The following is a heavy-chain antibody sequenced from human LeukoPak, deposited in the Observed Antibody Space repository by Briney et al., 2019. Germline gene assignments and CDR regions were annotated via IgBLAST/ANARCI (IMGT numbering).Heavy chain of an antibody. CDR1: GYTFTSYG. D-gene: IGHD3-22*01. Sequence: GASVKVSCKTSGYTFTSYGITWVRQAPGQGLEWMGRINPNSGGTNYAQKFQGRVTMTRDTSISTAYLELSRLRSDDTAVYYCAREKGMYYYDSSGYYFWGQGTLVTVSS. V-gene: IGHV1-2*06. CDR3: AREKGMYYYDSSGYYF. CDR2: INPNSGGT. J-gene: IGHJ4*02.